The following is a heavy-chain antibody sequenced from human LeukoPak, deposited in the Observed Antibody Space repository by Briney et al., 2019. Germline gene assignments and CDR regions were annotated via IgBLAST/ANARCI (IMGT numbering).Heavy chain of an antibody. CDR2: ISWNSGSI. CDR3: AKAYCGGDCYSRPRYFDY. J-gene: IGHJ4*02. V-gene: IGHV3-9*01. CDR1: GFTFDDYA. Sequence: GRSPRLSCAASGFTFDDYAMHWVWQAPGKGLEWVSGISWNSGSIGYADSVKGRFTISRDNSKNTLYLQMNSLRAEDTAVYYCAKAYCGGDCYSRPRYFDYWGQGTLVTVSS. D-gene: IGHD2-21*02.